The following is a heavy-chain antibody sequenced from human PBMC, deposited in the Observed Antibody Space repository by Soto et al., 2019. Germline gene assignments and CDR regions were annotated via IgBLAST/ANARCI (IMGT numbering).Heavy chain of an antibody. D-gene: IGHD3-22*01. V-gene: IGHV4-30-4*01. CDR1: GGSISSGNYY. CDR2: ISYSGST. CDR3: ARGDYYYDSSGYYPLDAFDI. J-gene: IGHJ3*02. Sequence: TSETLSLTCTVSGGSISSGNYYWSWIRQPPGKGLEWIGFISYSGSTYYSLSLKSRVTISVDTSKNQFSLKLSSVTAADTAVYYCARGDYYYDSSGYYPLDAFDIWGQGTMVTVSS.